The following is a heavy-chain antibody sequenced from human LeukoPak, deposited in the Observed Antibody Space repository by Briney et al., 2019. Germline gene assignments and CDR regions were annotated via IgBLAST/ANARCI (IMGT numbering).Heavy chain of an antibody. V-gene: IGHV1-3*01. J-gene: IGHJ3*02. CDR1: GYTFTSYA. CDR3: ASSGSGWEPWGAFDI. D-gene: IGHD1-26*01. CDR2: INAGNGNT. Sequence: ASVKVSCKASGYTFTSYAMHWVRQAPGQRLEWMGWINAGNGNTKYSQKFQGRVTITRDTSASTAYMELSSLRSEDTAVYYCASSGSGWEPWGAFDIWGQGTMVTVSS.